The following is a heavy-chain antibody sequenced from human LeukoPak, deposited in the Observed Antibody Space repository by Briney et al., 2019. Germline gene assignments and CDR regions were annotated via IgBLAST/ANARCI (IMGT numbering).Heavy chain of an antibody. V-gene: IGHV1-46*01. CDR2: INPSGGST. Sequence: ASVKVSCKASGYTFTSYYMHWVRQAPGQGLEWMGIINPSGGSTSYAQKFQGRVTMTRDTSTSTVYMELSSLRSEDTAVYYCARAALSHDSSGYYALGYWGQGTLVTVSS. J-gene: IGHJ4*02. D-gene: IGHD3-22*01. CDR3: ARAALSHDSSGYYALGY. CDR1: GYTFTSYY.